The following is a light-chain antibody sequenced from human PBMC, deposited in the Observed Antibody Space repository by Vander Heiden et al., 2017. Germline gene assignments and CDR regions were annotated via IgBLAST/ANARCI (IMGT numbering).Light chain of an antibody. Sequence: DIQMTQSPSSLSASVGDRVTITCQASQDIATYVIWFQQKSGKAPKALIYDASSLKTGISSRFSGSKTGTEFTFIISGLQPEDFATYYCQQYYLPPYTFGQGTKLEIK. J-gene: IGKJ2*01. CDR1: QDIATY. CDR3: QQYYLPPYT. CDR2: DAS. V-gene: IGKV1-33*01.